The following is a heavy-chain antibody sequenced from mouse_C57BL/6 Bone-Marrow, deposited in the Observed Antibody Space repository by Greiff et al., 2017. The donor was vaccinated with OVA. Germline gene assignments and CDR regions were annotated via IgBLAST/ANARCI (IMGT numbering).Heavy chain of an antibody. CDR2: IDPSDSYT. J-gene: IGHJ3*01. D-gene: IGHD1-1*01. CDR1: GYTFTSYW. V-gene: IGHV1-69*01. Sequence: QVHVKQPGAELVMPGASVKLSCKASGYTFTSYWMHWVKQRPGQGLEWIGEIDPSDSYTNYNQKFKGKSTLTVDKSSSTAYMQLSSLTSEDSAVYYCARPHYYGSSPFAYWGQGTLVTVSA. CDR3: ARPHYYGSSPFAY.